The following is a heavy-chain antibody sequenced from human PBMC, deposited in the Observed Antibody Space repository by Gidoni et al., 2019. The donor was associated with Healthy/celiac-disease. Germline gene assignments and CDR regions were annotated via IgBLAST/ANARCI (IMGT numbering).Heavy chain of an antibody. Sequence: EVQLLESVGCFVQPGGSLRLSCAASGFTFSSYAMSWVRQAPGKGLEWVSAIRGSGGSTYYADSVKGRFTISRDNSKNTLYLQMNSLRAEDTAVYYCEGLPWGYWGQGTLVTVSS. D-gene: IGHD5-12*01. CDR1: GFTFSSYA. CDR2: IRGSGGST. J-gene: IGHJ4*02. V-gene: IGHV3-23*01. CDR3: EGLPWGY.